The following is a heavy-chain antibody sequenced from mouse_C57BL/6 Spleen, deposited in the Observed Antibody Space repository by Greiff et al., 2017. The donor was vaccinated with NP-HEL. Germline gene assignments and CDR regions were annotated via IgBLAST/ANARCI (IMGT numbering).Heavy chain of an antibody. CDR2: INPSSGYT. D-gene: IGHD1-1*01. J-gene: IGHJ2*01. CDR3: ARTSPSTVVATTGFDY. V-gene: IGHV1-4*01. Sequence: VQLQQSGAELARPGASVKMSCKASGYTFTSYTMHWVKQRPGQGLEWIGYINPSSGYTKYNQKFKDKATLTADKSSSTAYMQLSSLTSEDSAVYYCARTSPSTVVATTGFDYWGQGTTLTVSS. CDR1: GYTFTSYT.